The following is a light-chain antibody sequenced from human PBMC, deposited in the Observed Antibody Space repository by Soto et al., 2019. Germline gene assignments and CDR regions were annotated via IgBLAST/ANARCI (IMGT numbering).Light chain of an antibody. Sequence: QSVLTQPASVSGSDGQSITISCTGTSSDIGGYNYVSWYQHHPGKAPTLMIYEVSHRPSGVSHRFSGSKSGNTASLTISGLQADDETDYYCSSYTTNSTYVFGTGTKVTLL. J-gene: IGLJ1*01. CDR3: SSYTTNSTYV. CDR2: EVS. V-gene: IGLV2-14*01. CDR1: SSDIGGYNY.